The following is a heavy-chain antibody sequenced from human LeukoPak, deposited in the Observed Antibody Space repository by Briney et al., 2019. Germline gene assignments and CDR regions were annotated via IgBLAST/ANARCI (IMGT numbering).Heavy chain of an antibody. CDR3: ARDHANMDV. D-gene: IGHD2-8*01. CDR2: ISYDGSNK. V-gene: IGHV3-30*03. Sequence: PGGSLRLSCAASGFTFSSYGMHWVRQAPGKGLEWVAVISYDGSNKYYADSVKGRFTTSRDNSKNTLYLQMNSLRAEDTAVYYCARDHANMDVWGKGTTVTVSS. CDR1: GFTFSSYG. J-gene: IGHJ6*03.